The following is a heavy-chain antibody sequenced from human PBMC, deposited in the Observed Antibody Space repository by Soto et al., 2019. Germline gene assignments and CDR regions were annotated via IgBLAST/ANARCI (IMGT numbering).Heavy chain of an antibody. J-gene: IGHJ4*02. CDR2: VSTNNADT. V-gene: IGHV1-18*01. Sequence: QVQLVQSGPEVKMPGASVKVSCKTSGYHFTAYGLAWLRQAPGQRPEWMGWVSTNNADTNYAEKFQGRVTMPTDKSTTTTYMELRSLRSDDTAGYYCARELNTDSSAYYSFAHWGQGTLVTVSS. CDR3: ARELNTDSSAYYSFAH. D-gene: IGHD3-22*01. CDR1: GYHFTAYG.